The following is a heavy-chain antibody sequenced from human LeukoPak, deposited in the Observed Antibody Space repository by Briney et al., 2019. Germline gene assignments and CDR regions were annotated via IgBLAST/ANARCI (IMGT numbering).Heavy chain of an antibody. CDR3: ARGPAYYYDSSGYLPDV. Sequence: ASVTVSCTASGYTFTGYYMHWVRQALGQGLEWMGWINPNSGGTNYAQKFQGRVTMTRDTSISTAYMELSRLRSDDTAVYYCARGPAYYYDSSGYLPDVWGQGTTVTVSS. V-gene: IGHV1-2*02. CDR2: INPNSGGT. CDR1: GYTFTGYY. J-gene: IGHJ6*02. D-gene: IGHD3-22*01.